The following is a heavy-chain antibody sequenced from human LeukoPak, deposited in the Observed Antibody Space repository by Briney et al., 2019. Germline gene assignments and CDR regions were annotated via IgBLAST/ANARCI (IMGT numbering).Heavy chain of an antibody. V-gene: IGHV3-30*04. Sequence: GGSLRLSCAASGFTFSSFAVHWVRQAPGKGLEWVAIISYDGINIYYADSLKGRFTISRDNSKHTLYLQMNSLRAEDTAVYYCASDLYASGPYYFDYWGQGTLVTVSS. CDR1: GFTFSSFA. D-gene: IGHD2-15*01. CDR3: ASDLYASGPYYFDY. J-gene: IGHJ4*02. CDR2: ISYDGINI.